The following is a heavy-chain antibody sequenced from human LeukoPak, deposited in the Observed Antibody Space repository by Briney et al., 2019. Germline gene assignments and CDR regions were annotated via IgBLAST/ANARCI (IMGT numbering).Heavy chain of an antibody. CDR1: GASTTSYY. CDR3: ARDTRSYDTSGYHYFDY. Sequence: WETLSLTCSVSGASTTSYYWNWIRQAPGKGLEWIGYIYSDGTTSYSPSLRSRVTISIDTSRNQFSLKLSSVTAADAAVYYCARDTRSYDTSGYHYFDYWGQGALVTVSS. J-gene: IGHJ4*02. V-gene: IGHV4-59*01. D-gene: IGHD3-22*01. CDR2: IYSDGTT.